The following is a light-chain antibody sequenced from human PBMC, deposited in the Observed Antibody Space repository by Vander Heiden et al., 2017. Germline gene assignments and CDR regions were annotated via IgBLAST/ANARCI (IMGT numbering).Light chain of an antibody. Sequence: DFQMTQSPSSLPASVGARVTIPCRASQTIGSHLNWYQHRPGKAPKLLIYSTSGLQGGFPTRFTGTGAGTDFTLTISSLQPEDFATYYCQQSYSPPQTFGQGTKVEI. CDR2: STS. V-gene: IGKV1-39*01. J-gene: IGKJ1*01. CDR1: QTIGSH. CDR3: QQSYSPPQT.